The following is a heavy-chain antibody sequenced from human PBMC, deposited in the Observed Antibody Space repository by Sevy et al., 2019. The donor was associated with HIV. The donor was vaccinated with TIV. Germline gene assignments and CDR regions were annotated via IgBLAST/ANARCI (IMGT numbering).Heavy chain of an antibody. CDR3: AGLGNVDTAMSDSLSWFDP. D-gene: IGHD5-18*01. Sequence: GESLKISCKGSGYSFTSYWIGWVRQMPGKGLEWMGIIYPGDSDTRYSPSFQGQVTISADKSISTAYLQWSSLKASDTAMYYCAGLGNVDTAMSDSLSWFDPWGQGTLVTVSS. CDR1: GYSFTSYW. V-gene: IGHV5-51*01. J-gene: IGHJ5*02. CDR2: IYPGDSDT.